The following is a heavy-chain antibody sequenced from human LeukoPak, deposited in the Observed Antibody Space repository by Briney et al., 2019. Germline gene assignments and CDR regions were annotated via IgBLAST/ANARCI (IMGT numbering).Heavy chain of an antibody. V-gene: IGHV6-1*01. Sequence: SQILSLTCAISGDSVSSNSAAWNWIRQSPSRGLEWLGRTFYRSEWYNEYAVSVKSRIIINPDTSKNQFSLHLNSVTSEDTAVYYCAREVSVLDAFDIWGQGTMVTVSS. CDR2: TFYRSEWYN. D-gene: IGHD3-10*01. CDR3: AREVSVLDAFDI. J-gene: IGHJ3*02. CDR1: GDSVSSNSAA.